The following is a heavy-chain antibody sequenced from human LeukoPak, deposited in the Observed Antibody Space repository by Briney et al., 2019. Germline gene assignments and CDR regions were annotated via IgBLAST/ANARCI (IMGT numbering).Heavy chain of an antibody. CDR2: INHSGST. V-gene: IGHV4-34*01. CDR1: GGSFSGYY. J-gene: IGHJ6*04. D-gene: IGHD2-2*01. CDR3: ARVSCSSTSCQDV. Sequence: SETLPLTCAVYGGSFSGYYWSWIRQPPGKGLEWIGEINHSGSTNYNPSLKSRVTISVDTSKNQFSLKLSSVTAADTAVYYCARVSCSSTSCQDVWGKGTTVTVSS.